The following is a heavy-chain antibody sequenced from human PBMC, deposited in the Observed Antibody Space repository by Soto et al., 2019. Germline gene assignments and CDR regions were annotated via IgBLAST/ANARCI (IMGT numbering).Heavy chain of an antibody. V-gene: IGHV4-59*01. CDR1: GGSISSYY. CDR2: IYYSGST. D-gene: IGHD1-26*01. Sequence: QVQLQESGPGLVKPSETLSLTCTVSGGSISSYYWSWIRQPPGKGLEWIGYIYYSGSTNYNPSLKSRVTISVDTSKNQFSLKLSSVTAADTAVYYCARDLRGRDTNWFDPWGQGTLVTVSS. J-gene: IGHJ5*02. CDR3: ARDLRGRDTNWFDP.